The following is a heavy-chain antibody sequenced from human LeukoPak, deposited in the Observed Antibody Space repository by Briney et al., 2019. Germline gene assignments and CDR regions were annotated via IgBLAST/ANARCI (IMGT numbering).Heavy chain of an antibody. CDR3: ARETLPDILTGYYNPYFDY. J-gene: IGHJ4*02. CDR1: GGSTSSYY. CDR2: IYTSGST. V-gene: IGHV4-4*07. D-gene: IGHD3-9*01. Sequence: SETLSLTCTVSGGSTSSYYWSWIRQPAGKALEWIGRIYTSGSTNYNPSLKSRVTMSVDTSKNQFSLKLSSVTAADTAVYYCARETLPDILTGYYNPYFDYWGQGTLVTVSS.